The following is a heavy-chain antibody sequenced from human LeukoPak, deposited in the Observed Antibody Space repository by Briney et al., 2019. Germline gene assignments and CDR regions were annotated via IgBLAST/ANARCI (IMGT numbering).Heavy chain of an antibody. CDR3: ARERGYSGYDGYFDY. V-gene: IGHV4-34*01. D-gene: IGHD5-12*01. CDR2: INHSGST. CDR1: GGSFSGYY. Sequence: PSETLSLTCAVYGGSFSGYYWSWIRQPPGKGLELIGEINHSGSTNYNPSLKSRVTISVDTSKNQFSLKLSSVTAADTAVYYCARERGYSGYDGYFDYWGQGTLVTVSS. J-gene: IGHJ4*02.